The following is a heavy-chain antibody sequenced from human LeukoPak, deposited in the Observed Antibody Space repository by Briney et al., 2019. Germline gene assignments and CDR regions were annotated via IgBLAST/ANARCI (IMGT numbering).Heavy chain of an antibody. D-gene: IGHD2-8*02. J-gene: IGHJ4*02. V-gene: IGHV3-53*01. CDR2: THGDGRT. CDR1: GFTVTTNY. Sequence: GGSLRLSCAASGFTVTTNYMTWVRQAPGKGLEWVSGTHGDGRTYYADSVKGRFTISRDSSKNTLYLQMNSLRAEDTAVYYCATTGGYWTGIFDRWGQGTLVTVSS. CDR3: ATTGGYWTGIFDR.